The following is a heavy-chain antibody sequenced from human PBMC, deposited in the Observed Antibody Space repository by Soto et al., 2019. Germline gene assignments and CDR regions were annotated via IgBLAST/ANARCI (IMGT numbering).Heavy chain of an antibody. V-gene: IGHV3-33*01. D-gene: IGHD3-9*01. J-gene: IGHJ6*03. CDR1: GFTFSSYG. CDR2: IWYDGSNK. CDR3: ARDPPRDILTGYYNDYYYYIDV. Sequence: PGGSLRLSCAASGFTFSSYGMHWFRQAPGKGLERVAVIWYDGSNKYYADSVKGRFTISRDNSKNTLYLQMNSLRAEDTAVYYCARDPPRDILTGYYNDYYYYIDVWDKGTTVTVS.